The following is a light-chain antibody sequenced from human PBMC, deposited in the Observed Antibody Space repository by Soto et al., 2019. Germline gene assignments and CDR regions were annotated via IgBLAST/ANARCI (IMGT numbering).Light chain of an antibody. V-gene: IGKV1-12*01. J-gene: IGKJ4*01. CDR2: AAS. CDR3: QQTNTFPLT. Sequence: DIQMTQSPSSVSASVGDRVTITCRASQDISRWLAWYQQKPGRAPKLLIFAASNLQSGVPSRFSGSGSGTDFILTISSLQPEDFATYYCQQTNTFPLTFGGGTRVEI. CDR1: QDISRW.